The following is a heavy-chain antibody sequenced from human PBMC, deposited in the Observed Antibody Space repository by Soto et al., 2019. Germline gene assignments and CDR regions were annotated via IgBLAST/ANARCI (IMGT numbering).Heavy chain of an antibody. CDR1: GGTFSSYA. D-gene: IGHD2-15*01. V-gene: IGHV1-69*13. CDR2: IIPIFGTA. CDR3: ASKNCSGGSCYLYAFDI. Sequence: SVKVSCTASGGTFSSYAISWVRQAPGQGLEWMGGIIPIFGTANYAQKFQGRVTITADESTSTAYMELSSLRSEDTAVYYCASKNCSGGSCYLYAFDIWGQGTMVTVSS. J-gene: IGHJ3*02.